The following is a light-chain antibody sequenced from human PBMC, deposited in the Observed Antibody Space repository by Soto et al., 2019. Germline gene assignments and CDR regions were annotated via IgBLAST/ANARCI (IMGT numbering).Light chain of an antibody. CDR1: QSISSW. CDR3: QQYNSYSET. J-gene: IGKJ1*01. V-gene: IGKV1-5*01. CDR2: DAS. Sequence: DIQVTQSPSSLSASVGDRVTITCLASQSISSWLAWYQQKPGKAPKLLIYDASSLESGVPSRFSDSGSGTEFTLTISSLQPDDFATYYCQQYNSYSETVGQGTKVEIK.